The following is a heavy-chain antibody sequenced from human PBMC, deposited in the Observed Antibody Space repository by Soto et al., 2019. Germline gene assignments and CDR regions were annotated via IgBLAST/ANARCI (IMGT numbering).Heavy chain of an antibody. D-gene: IGHD3-16*02. CDR3: VRAPLDRYSAAYFDN. Sequence: QVQLVQSGAEMKRPGASVKVSCKASGYTFINNDINWVRQAPGQGLEWVGWMNPKSGNTGYALKFQGRVTMTRDTSITTAYMELSSLRSEDTAVFCCVRAPLDRYSAAYFDNWGQGTLVTVSS. CDR2: MNPKSGNT. J-gene: IGHJ4*02. V-gene: IGHV1-8*01. CDR1: GYTFINND.